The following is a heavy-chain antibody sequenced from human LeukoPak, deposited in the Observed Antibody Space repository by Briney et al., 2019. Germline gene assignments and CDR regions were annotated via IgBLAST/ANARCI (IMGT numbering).Heavy chain of an antibody. J-gene: IGHJ4*02. CDR2: ISDGGSTT. V-gene: IGHV3-74*01. CDR1: GFTFSSYW. Sequence: GGSLRLSCAASGFTFSSYWMHWARQAPGRGLVWVSRISDGGSTTTYADSVKGRFTISRDNAKNTLYLQMNGLRAEDTAVYYCSRSAYYDGSGNYYDYWGQGTLVTVSS. CDR3: SRSAYYDGSGNYYDY. D-gene: IGHD3-22*01.